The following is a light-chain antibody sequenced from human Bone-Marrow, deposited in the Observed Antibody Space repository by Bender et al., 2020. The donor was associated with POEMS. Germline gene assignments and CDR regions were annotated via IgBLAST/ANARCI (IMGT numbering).Light chain of an antibody. J-gene: IGLJ3*02. CDR1: SSDLGSYKL. V-gene: IGLV2-23*01. CDR3: SSWDDSLSGWV. Sequence: QSALTQPASVSGSPGQSITISCTGSSSDLGSYKLVSWYQQFPGTAPKLIIYEGTKRPSGVPARFSGSKSGTSASLAISDIQSEDEGDYYCSSWDDSLSGWVFGGGTKLTVL. CDR2: EGT.